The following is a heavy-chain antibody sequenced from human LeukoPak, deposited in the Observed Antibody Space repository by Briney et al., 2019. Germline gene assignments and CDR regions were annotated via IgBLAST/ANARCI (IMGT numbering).Heavy chain of an antibody. CDR1: GFTFSSYA. V-gene: IGHV3-23*01. CDR3: AKRALGYCSGGSCPTGWFDP. D-gene: IGHD2-15*01. J-gene: IGHJ5*02. Sequence: PGGSLRPSCAPSGFTFSSYAMGWVRQAPGKGLEWVSAISGSGGSTYYADSVKGRFTISRDNSKNTLYLQMNSLRAEDTAVYYCAKRALGYCSGGSCPTGWFDPWGQGTLVTVSS. CDR2: ISGSGGST.